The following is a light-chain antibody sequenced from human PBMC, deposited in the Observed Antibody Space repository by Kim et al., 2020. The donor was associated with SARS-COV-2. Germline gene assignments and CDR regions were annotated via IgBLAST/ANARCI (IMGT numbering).Light chain of an antibody. CDR1: NSNIGSNT. J-gene: IGLJ3*02. CDR2: TNN. V-gene: IGLV1-44*01. Sequence: GQRVTISCSGSNSNIGSNTLNWYQQLPGTAPKLLLHTNNQRPSGVPDRFSGSKSGTSASLAISGLQSDDEADYYCATWDDSLNGPVFGGGTQLTVL. CDR3: ATWDDSLNGPV.